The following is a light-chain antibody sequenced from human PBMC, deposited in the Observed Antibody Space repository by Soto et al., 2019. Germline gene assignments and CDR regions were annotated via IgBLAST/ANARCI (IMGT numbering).Light chain of an antibody. CDR2: GAS. J-gene: IGKJ1*01. Sequence: EIVMTQSPATLSVSPGERVTLSCRASQSVSSNLAWYQQKPGQAPRLLIFGASSRATGIADRFSGSGSGTDFTLTISRLEPEDFAVYYCQQYGETPWTFGQGTKVDIK. CDR1: QSVSSN. CDR3: QQYGETPWT. V-gene: IGKV3-20*01.